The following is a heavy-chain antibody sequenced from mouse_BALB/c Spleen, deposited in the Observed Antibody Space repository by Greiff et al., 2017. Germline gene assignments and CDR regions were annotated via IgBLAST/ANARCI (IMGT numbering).Heavy chain of an antibody. CDR1: GFAFSSYD. CDR2: ISSGGGST. Sequence: EVKVVESGGGLVKPGGSLKLSCAASGFAFSSYDMSWVRQTPEKRLEWVAYISSGGGSTYYPDTVKGRFTISRDNAKNTLYLQMSSLKSEDTAMYYCARQGDYFDYWGQGTTLTVSS. V-gene: IGHV5-12-1*01. J-gene: IGHJ2*01. CDR3: ARQGDYFDY.